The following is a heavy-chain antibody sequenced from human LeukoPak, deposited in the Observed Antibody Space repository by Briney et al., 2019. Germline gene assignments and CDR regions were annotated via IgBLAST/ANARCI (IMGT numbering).Heavy chain of an antibody. V-gene: IGHV3-7*01. CDR1: GFTFSSYW. CDR2: IKQDGSEK. J-gene: IGHJ4*02. Sequence: GGSLRLSCAAPGFTFSSYWMSWVRQAPGKGLEWVANIKQDGSEKYYVDSVKGRFTISRDNAKNSLYLQMNSLRAEDAAVYYCASHYYDSSGYGGYFDYWGQGTLVTVSS. CDR3: ASHYYDSSGYGGYFDY. D-gene: IGHD3-22*01.